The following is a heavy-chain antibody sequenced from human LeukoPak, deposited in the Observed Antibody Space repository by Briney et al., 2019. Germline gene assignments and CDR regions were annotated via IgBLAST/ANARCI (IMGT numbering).Heavy chain of an antibody. CDR3: ARATVGYCSSTSCYGDAFDI. D-gene: IGHD2-2*01. CDR1: GFTFSSYW. J-gene: IGHJ3*02. CDR2: IKQDGSEK. Sequence: GGSLRLSCAASGFTFSSYWMSWVRQAPGKGLEWVANIKQDGSEKYYVDSVKGRFTISRDNAKNSLYLQMNSLRAEDTAVYYCARATVGYCSSTSCYGDAFDIWGQGTMVTVSS. V-gene: IGHV3-7*01.